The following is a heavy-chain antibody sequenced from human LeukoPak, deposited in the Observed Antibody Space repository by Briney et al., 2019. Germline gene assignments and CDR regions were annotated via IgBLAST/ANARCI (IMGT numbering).Heavy chain of an antibody. J-gene: IGHJ4*02. CDR1: GASISSYY. Sequence: SETLSLTCTASGASISSYYWSWIRQPPGKGLEWIGDIYYSGSIKYNPSLKSRVTMSVDTSKNQFSLKLSSVTAADTAIYYCARENPSGYYNRPIDYWGQGTLVTVSS. CDR2: IYYSGSI. V-gene: IGHV4-59*01. D-gene: IGHD3-22*01. CDR3: ARENPSGYYNRPIDY.